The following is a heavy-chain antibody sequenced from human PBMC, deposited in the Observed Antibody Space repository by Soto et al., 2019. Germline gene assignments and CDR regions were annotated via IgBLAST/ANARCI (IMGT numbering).Heavy chain of an antibody. Sequence: GGSLRLSCAASGFTFSSYGMHWVRQAPGKGLEWVAVISYDGSNKYYADSVKGRFTISRDNSKNTLYLQMNSLRAEDTAVYYCASAENTYYYDSRTDYGYWGQGTLVTVSS. J-gene: IGHJ4*02. D-gene: IGHD3-22*01. CDR1: GFTFSSYG. CDR3: ASAENTYYYDSRTDYGY. V-gene: IGHV3-30*03. CDR2: ISYDGSNK.